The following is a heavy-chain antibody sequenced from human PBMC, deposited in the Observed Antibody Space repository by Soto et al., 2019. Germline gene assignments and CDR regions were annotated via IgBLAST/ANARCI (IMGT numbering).Heavy chain of an antibody. D-gene: IGHD3-3*01. Sequence: SETLSLTCAVYGGSFSGYYYTWIRQPPGKGLECIGKIDHSGSTNYNPSLKSRVTISVDTSKNQFSLKLSSVTAADTAVYYCARARITIFGVVYYYYYGMDVWGQGTTVTVSS. CDR1: GGSFSGYY. CDR2: IDHSGST. J-gene: IGHJ6*02. CDR3: ARARITIFGVVYYYYYGMDV. V-gene: IGHV4-34*01.